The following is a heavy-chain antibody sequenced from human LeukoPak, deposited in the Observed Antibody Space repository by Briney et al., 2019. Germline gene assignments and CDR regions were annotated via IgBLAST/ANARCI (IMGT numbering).Heavy chain of an antibody. V-gene: IGHV1-69*04. CDR1: GGTFSSYA. D-gene: IGHD2-21*02. CDR2: IIPIFGIA. Sequence: SVKVSCKASGGTFSSYAISWVRQAPGQGLEWMGRIIPIFGIANYAQKFQGRVTITADKSTSTAYMELSSLRSEDTAVYYCAVTGCGGDCYTYGYYYYRMDVWGQGTTVTVSS. J-gene: IGHJ6*02. CDR3: AVTGCGGDCYTYGYYYYRMDV.